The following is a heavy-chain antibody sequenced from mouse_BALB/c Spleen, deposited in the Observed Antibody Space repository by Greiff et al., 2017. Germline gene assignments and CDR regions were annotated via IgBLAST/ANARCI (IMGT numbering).Heavy chain of an antibody. J-gene: IGHJ4*01. Sequence: QVTLKESGPGILQPSQTLSLTCSFSGFSLSTSGMGVSWIRQPSGKGLEWLAHIYWDDDKRYNPSLKSRLTISKDTSSNQVFLKITSVDTADTATYYCARRAYGPYAMDYWGQGTSVTVSS. CDR2: IYWDDDK. CDR3: ARRAYGPYAMDY. CDR1: GFSLSTSGMG. V-gene: IGHV8-12*01. D-gene: IGHD1-1*02.